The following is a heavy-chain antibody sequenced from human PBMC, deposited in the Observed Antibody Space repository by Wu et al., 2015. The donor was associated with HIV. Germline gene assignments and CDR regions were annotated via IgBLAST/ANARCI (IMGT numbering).Heavy chain of an antibody. CDR1: GYTFTGYY. Sequence: QVQLVQSGTEVKKPGASVKVSCKASGYTFTGYYIHWVRQAPGQSLEWMGWTNPDSGATDYAHKFLGRVTMTRDTSIRTAYMELSRLRSDDTAIYYCARAGATYGDHDVNWFDPGAREPWSPSRQ. J-gene: IGHJ5*02. D-gene: IGHD4-17*01. CDR2: TNPDSGAT. CDR3: ARAGATYGDHDVNWFDP. V-gene: IGHV1-2*02.